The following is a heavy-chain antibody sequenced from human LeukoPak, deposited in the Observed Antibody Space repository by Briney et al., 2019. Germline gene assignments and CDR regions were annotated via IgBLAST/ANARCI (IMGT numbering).Heavy chain of an antibody. Sequence: GSLRLSCAASGFTFSSYWMSWVRQAPGKGLEWIGEINHSGSTNYNPSLKSRVTISVDTSKNQFSLKLSSVTAADTAVYYCARTRSSGYLTFDYWGQGILVTVSS. D-gene: IGHD3-22*01. CDR3: ARTRSSGYLTFDY. CDR2: INHSGST. V-gene: IGHV4-34*01. CDR1: GFTFSSYW. J-gene: IGHJ4*02.